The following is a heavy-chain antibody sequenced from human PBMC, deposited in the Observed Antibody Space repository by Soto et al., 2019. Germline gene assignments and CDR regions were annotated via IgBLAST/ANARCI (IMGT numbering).Heavy chain of an antibody. J-gene: IGHJ5*02. Sequence: SETLSLTCTVSGGSISSYYWSWIRQPPGKGLEWIGYIYYSGSTNYNPSLKSRVTISVDTSKNQFSLKLSSMTAADTAVYYCARDSGGYCSGGSCYGNWFDPWGQGTLVTVSS. CDR1: GGSISSYY. CDR2: IYYSGST. V-gene: IGHV4-59*01. CDR3: ARDSGGYCSGGSCYGNWFDP. D-gene: IGHD2-15*01.